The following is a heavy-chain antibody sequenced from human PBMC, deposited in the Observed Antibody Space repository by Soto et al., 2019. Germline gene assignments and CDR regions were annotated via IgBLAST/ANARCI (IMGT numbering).Heavy chain of an antibody. CDR2: ISHDGGNQ. V-gene: IGHV3-30*18. D-gene: IGHD2-15*01. J-gene: IGHJ4*02. CDR3: AKDGSVIVVIAGDFDY. Sequence: GGSLRLSCAASGFTFSNYGMHWVRQAPGKGLEWVAVISHDGGNQDYADSVKGRFTISRDNSKNTLYLQINSLRAEDTAVYYCAKDGSVIVVIAGDFDYWGLGTLVTVSS. CDR1: GFTFSNYG.